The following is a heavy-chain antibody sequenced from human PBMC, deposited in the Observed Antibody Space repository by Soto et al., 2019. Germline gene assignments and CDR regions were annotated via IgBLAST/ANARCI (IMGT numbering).Heavy chain of an antibody. CDR3: ARACSGGSCYSGDRSYYYYGMDV. J-gene: IGHJ6*02. CDR1: GGTFSSYA. Sequence: SVKVSCKASGGTFSSYAISWVRQAPGQGLEWMGGIIPIFGTANYAQRFQGRVTITADESTSTAYMELSSLRSEDTAVYYCARACSGGSCYSGDRSYYYYGMDVWGQGTTVAXSS. CDR2: IIPIFGTA. V-gene: IGHV1-69*13. D-gene: IGHD2-15*01.